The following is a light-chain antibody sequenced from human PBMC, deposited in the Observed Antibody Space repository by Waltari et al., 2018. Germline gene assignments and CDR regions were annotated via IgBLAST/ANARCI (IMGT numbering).Light chain of an antibody. Sequence: DIQMTQSTSSLSASVGDRVTITCQASQDISNYLNWYQQKPGKAPNHLIYDASNLETGVPSRFSGSGSGTDFTFTISSLQPEDIATYYCQQYDNLPTFGGGTKVEIK. J-gene: IGKJ4*01. CDR1: QDISNY. CDR3: QQYDNLPT. CDR2: DAS. V-gene: IGKV1-33*01.